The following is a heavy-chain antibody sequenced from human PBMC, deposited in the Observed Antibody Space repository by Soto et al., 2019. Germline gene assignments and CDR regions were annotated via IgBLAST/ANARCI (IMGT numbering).Heavy chain of an antibody. CDR3: TSLQWLPDWSFDL. CDR2: IRSKANSSAT. CDR1: GFTFSGSA. V-gene: IGHV3-73*01. Sequence: GGSLRLSCAASGFTFSGSAMHWVRQASGKGLEWVGRIRSKANSSATAYAASVKGRFTISRDDSKNTAYLQMNSLKTEDTAVYYCTSLQWLPDWSFDLWGRCTLVTVSS. D-gene: IGHD6-19*01. J-gene: IGHJ2*01.